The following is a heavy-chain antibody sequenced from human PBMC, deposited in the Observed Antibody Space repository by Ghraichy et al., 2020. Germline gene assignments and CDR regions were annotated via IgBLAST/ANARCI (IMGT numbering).Heavy chain of an antibody. D-gene: IGHD3-10*01. CDR1: RSNVTTPF. CDR3: ARAHDYGSVRLYYYYGMDF. Sequence: ASVKVSCKICRSNVTTPFMHWERLSPVLLEKKMGVFDPEDGETIYAQKFQGRVTMTEYTSTDTAYMELSSLRSDDTSVYYCARAHDYGSVRLYYYYGMDFWGQGTTVT. J-gene: IGHJ6*02. CDR2: FDPEDGET. V-gene: IGHV1-24*01.